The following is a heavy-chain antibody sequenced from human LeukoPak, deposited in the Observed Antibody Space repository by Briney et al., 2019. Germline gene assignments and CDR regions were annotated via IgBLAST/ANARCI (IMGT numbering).Heavy chain of an antibody. Sequence: SETLSLTCTVSGGSISSGGYYWRWIRQHPGKGPEWIGYIYYSGSTYYNPSLKSRVTISVDTSKNQFSLKLSSVTAADTAVYYCARELRDFDWLLLDYWGQGTLVTVSS. V-gene: IGHV4-31*03. D-gene: IGHD3-9*01. CDR3: ARELRDFDWLLLDY. CDR2: IYYSGST. CDR1: GGSISSGGYY. J-gene: IGHJ4*02.